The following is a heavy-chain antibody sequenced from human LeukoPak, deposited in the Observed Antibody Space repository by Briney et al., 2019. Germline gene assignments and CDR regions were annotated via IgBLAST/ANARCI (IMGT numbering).Heavy chain of an antibody. CDR3: ARDIPGSSGYFNDAFDM. CDR1: GGTFSSYA. Sequence: ASVRVSCKASGGTFSSYAISWVRQAPGQGLEWMGRIIPISHTTNYAQKFQGRVTITTEQSTSTAYMELSSLRSEDTAVYYCARDIPGSSGYFNDAFDMWGQGTMVTVSS. D-gene: IGHD3-22*01. J-gene: IGHJ3*02. V-gene: IGHV1-69*05. CDR2: IIPISHTT.